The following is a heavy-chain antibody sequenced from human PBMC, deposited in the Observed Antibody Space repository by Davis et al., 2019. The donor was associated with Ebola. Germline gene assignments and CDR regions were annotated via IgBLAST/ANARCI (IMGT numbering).Heavy chain of an antibody. Sequence: GESLKISCKGSGYSFTSYWIGWVRQLPGKGLECMGIIYPGYSDTRYSPSFQVQVTISADKSISTAYLQWRSLKASDTAMYYCARAHKVAGTTDYWGQGTLVTVSS. V-gene: IGHV5-51*01. CDR2: IYPGYSDT. D-gene: IGHD6-19*01. J-gene: IGHJ4*02. CDR3: ARAHKVAGTTDY. CDR1: GYSFTSYW.